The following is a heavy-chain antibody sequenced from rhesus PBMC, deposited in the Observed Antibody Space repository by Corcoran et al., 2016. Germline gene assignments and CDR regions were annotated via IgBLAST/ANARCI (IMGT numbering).Heavy chain of an antibody. Sequence: EVQLVQSGAEVKRPGESLKISCKTSGYSFTSYWISWVRQMPGKGLEWLGEIVPRDTNTRSSPSIQGQVNISADKSISTAYRQWSSLKASDTATYYCALDGKRSYGFDYWGQGVLVTVSS. J-gene: IGHJ4*01. V-gene: IGHV5-20*02. D-gene: IGHD5-36*01. CDR2: IVPRDTNT. CDR3: ALDGKRSYGFDY. CDR1: GYSFTSYW.